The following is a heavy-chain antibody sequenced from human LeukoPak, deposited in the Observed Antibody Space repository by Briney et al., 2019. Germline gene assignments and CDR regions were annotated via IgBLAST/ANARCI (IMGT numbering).Heavy chain of an antibody. J-gene: IGHJ1*01. D-gene: IGHD4-17*01. Sequence: SETLSLTCTVYGGSFSGYYWSWIRQPPGKGLEWIGEINHSGSTNYNPSLKSRVTISVDTSKNQFSLKLSSLTAADTAVYYCARGPPTVTRKKQQRTFLDYFQHWGQGTLVTVSS. CDR2: INHSGST. V-gene: IGHV4-34*01. CDR1: GGSFSGYY. CDR3: ARGPPTVTRKKQQRTFLDYFQH.